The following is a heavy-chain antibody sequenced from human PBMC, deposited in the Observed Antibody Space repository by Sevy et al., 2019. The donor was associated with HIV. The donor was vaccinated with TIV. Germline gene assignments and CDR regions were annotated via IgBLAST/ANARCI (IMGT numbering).Heavy chain of an antibody. CDR2: IYASGST. D-gene: IGHD6-6*01. J-gene: IGHJ5*02. Sequence: SETLSLTCSVSGGSTDSYYWSWIRQPAGKGLEWIGRIYASGSTAYNPSLQSRVSISIDKSKNRFSLSLTSLTAADTGVYYCARELPFATSSAWGQRTRVTVSS. V-gene: IGHV4-4*07. CDR1: GGSTDSYY. CDR3: ARELPFATSSA.